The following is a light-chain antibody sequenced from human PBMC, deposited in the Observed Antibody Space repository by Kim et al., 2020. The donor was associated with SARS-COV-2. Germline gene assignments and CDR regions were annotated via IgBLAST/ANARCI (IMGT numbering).Light chain of an antibody. J-gene: IGKJ2*03. CDR3: QQSYSTPLHS. Sequence: DFQMTQSPSSLSASVGDRVTITCRANQNIGTYLNWYQHKPGKAPQLLIYAASSLRSGVPSRFSGSGSGTDFTLTISSLQPDDFATYYCQQSYSTPLHSLGQGTKLEI. CDR2: AAS. CDR1: QNIGTY. V-gene: IGKV1-39*01.